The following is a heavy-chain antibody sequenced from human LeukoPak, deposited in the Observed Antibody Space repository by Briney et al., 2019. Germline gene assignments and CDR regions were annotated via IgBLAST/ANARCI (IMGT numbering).Heavy chain of an antibody. D-gene: IGHD2-2*01. CDR1: GFTFSSYS. V-gene: IGHV3-21*01. Sequence: IPGGSLRLSCVASGFTFSSYSVNWVRQAPGKGLEWVSYISSSGAHIYYADSVRGRFTLSRDTAKNSLYLQMISLRAGDTAVYYCARRQGYCDSTACYSTYFDYWGQRTLVTASS. CDR3: ARRQGYCDSTACYSTYFDY. CDR2: ISSSGAHI. J-gene: IGHJ4*02.